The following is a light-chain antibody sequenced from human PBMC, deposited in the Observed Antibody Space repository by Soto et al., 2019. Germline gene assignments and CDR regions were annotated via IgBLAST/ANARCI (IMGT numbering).Light chain of an antibody. J-gene: IGLJ2*01. Sequence: QPVLTQPASLSGSPGQSITISCTGTSSDVGGYKFVSWYQQHPGKAPKLIIYDVSNRPSGVSNRFSGSKSGNTASLTISGLQAEDEADYYCSSYTTSGSLLFGGGTKVTVL. CDR3: SSYTTSGSLL. V-gene: IGLV2-14*01. CDR1: SSDVGGYKF. CDR2: DVS.